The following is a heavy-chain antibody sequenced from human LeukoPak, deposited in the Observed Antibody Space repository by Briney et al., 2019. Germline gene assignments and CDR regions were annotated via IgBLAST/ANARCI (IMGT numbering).Heavy chain of an antibody. V-gene: IGHV3-30*01. J-gene: IGHJ4*02. Sequence: PGGSLRLSCAASGFTFSSYAMHWVRQAPGKGLEWVAVISYDGSNKYYADSVKGRFTISRDNSKNTLYLQMNSLRAEDAAVYYCARDPDYWGQGTLVTVSS. CDR1: GFTFSSYA. CDR3: ARDPDY. CDR2: ISYDGSNK.